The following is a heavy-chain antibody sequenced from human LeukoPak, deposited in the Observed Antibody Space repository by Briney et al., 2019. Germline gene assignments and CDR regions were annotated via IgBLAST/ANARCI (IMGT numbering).Heavy chain of an antibody. CDR3: ARQHDSYYYYYIDV. CDR1: GYSISNNYY. Sequence: TETLSLTCAVSGYSISNNYYWVWIRQPPGRGLEWIGSLYHSDSAYYNTSLRSRVSMSVDTSKNQYSLTLSFVSAADTAVYYCARQHDSYYYYYIDVWGSGTTVTVSS. J-gene: IGHJ6*03. CDR2: LYHSDSA. V-gene: IGHV4-38-2*01.